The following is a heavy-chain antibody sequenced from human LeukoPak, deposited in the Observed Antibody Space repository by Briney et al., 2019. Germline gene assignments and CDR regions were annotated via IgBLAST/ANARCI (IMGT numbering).Heavy chain of an antibody. V-gene: IGHV4-39*01. CDR1: GGSISSSSYY. CDR3: ARRQGTVVPYGMDV. J-gene: IGHJ6*02. D-gene: IGHD4-23*01. Sequence: PSETLSLTCTVSGGSISSSSYYWGWIRQPPGKGLEWIGSIYYSGSTYYNPSLKSRVTISVDTSKNQFSLKLSSVTAADTAVYYCARRQGTVVPYGMDVWGQGTTVTVSS. CDR2: IYYSGST.